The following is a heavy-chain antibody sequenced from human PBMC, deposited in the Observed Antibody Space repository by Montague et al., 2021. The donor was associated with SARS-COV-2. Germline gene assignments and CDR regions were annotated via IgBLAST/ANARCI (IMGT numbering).Heavy chain of an antibody. CDR2: IYYTGNT. J-gene: IGHJ3*01. D-gene: IGHD3-22*01. CDR1: GXSITNNIDY. CDR3: ARLKRYFDSSGSPSAFDF. Sequence: SETLSLTCTVSGXSITNNIDYWAWIRQPPGKGLEWIGSIYYTGNTYYKRSVKSRVTISVVTSKNHFTLKLSSVTAAETAVYCCARLKRYFDSSGSPSAFDFWGQGTKVTVSS. V-gene: IGHV4-39*02.